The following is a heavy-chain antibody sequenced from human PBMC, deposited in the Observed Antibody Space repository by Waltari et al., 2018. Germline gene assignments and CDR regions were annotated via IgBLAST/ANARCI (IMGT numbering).Heavy chain of an antibody. D-gene: IGHD3-10*01. Sequence: QVQLQQWGAGLLKPSETLSLTCAVYGGSFSGYYWSWIRQPPGKGLEWIGEINHSGSTNYNPSLKSRVTISVDTSKNQFSLKRSSVTAADTAVYYCARVWVNHWYFDLWGRGTLVTVSS. J-gene: IGHJ2*01. CDR1: GGSFSGYY. CDR2: INHSGST. V-gene: IGHV4-34*01. CDR3: ARVWVNHWYFDL.